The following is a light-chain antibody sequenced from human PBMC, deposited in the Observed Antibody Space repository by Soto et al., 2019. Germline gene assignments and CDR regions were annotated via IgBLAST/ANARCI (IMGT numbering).Light chain of an antibody. J-gene: IGLJ3*02. CDR3: AAWDDSLNGWV. V-gene: IGLV1-44*01. CDR1: RPSIGSNH. Sequence: QSVLTQPPSASGTPGQRVTISCSGSRPSIGSNHVYWYQQLPGMAPKLLIYSNNQRPSGVPDRFSGSKSGTSASLAISGLQSEDEADYYCAAWDDSLNGWVFGGGTKLTVL. CDR2: SNN.